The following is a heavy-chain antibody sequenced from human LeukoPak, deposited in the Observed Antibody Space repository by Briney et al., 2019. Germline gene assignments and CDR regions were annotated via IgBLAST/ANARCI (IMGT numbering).Heavy chain of an antibody. Sequence: SGTLSLTCVVYGGSFSGYYWSWIRQPPGKGLEWIGEINHSGSTNYNPSLKSRVTISVDTSKNQFSLKLSSVTAADTAVYYCARVTVVPAAIASSSVDYWGQGTLVTVSS. V-gene: IGHV4-34*01. D-gene: IGHD2-2*01. J-gene: IGHJ4*02. CDR3: ARVTVVPAAIASSSVDY. CDR2: INHSGST. CDR1: GGSFSGYY.